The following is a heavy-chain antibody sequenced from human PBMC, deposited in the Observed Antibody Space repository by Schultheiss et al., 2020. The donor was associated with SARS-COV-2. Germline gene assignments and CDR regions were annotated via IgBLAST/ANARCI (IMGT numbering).Heavy chain of an antibody. CDR1: GFTFSDYY. D-gene: IGHD3-10*01. Sequence: GGSLRLSCAASGFTFSDYYMSWIRQAPGKGLEWVSYISSSSSYTNYADSVKGRFTISRDNAKNSLYLQMNSLRAEDTAVYYCARDYARFGELFSYGMDVWGQGTTVTVSS. J-gene: IGHJ6*02. CDR3: ARDYARFGELFSYGMDV. V-gene: IGHV3-11*06. CDR2: ISSSSSYT.